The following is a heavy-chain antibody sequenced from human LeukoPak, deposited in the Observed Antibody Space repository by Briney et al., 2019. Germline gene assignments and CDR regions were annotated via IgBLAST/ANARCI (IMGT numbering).Heavy chain of an antibody. V-gene: IGHV3-64D*06. CDR2: IGSNGDSI. J-gene: IGHJ4*02. CDR1: GFTFSSYA. CDR3: VKDNQHLGFDC. Sequence: PGGSLRLSCSASGFTFSSYAMHWVRQAPVKGLEYVSVIGSNGDSICYADSVKGRFTVSRDNSKNTVYLQMRSLRTEDTAVYYCVKDNQHLGFDCWGQGTLVTVSS. D-gene: IGHD6-13*01.